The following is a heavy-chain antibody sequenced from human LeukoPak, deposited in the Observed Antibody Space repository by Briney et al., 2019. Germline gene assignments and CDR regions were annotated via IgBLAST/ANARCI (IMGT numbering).Heavy chain of an antibody. D-gene: IGHD6-13*01. V-gene: IGHV3-33*01. CDR1: GSTFSSYG. J-gene: IGHJ4*02. CDR2: IWYDGSNK. Sequence: GRSLRLSCAASGSTFSSYGMHWVRQAPGKGLEWVAVIWYDGSNKYYADSVKGRFTISRDNSKNTLYLQMNSLRAEDTAVYYCARELIAAAGTPYFDYWGQGTLVTVSS. CDR3: ARELIAAAGTPYFDY.